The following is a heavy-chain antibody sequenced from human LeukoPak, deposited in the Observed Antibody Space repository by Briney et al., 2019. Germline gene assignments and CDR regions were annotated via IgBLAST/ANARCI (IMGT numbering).Heavy chain of an antibody. D-gene: IGHD3-10*01. Sequence: SETLSLTCAVYGGSFSGYYWSWIRQPPGKGLEWIGEINHSGSTNYNPSLKSRVTISVDTSKNQFSLKLSSVTAADTAVYYCAQAHVLLWFGESDRSFDYWGQGTLVTVSS. CDR3: AQAHVLLWFGESDRSFDY. CDR2: INHSGST. CDR1: GGSFSGYY. J-gene: IGHJ4*02. V-gene: IGHV4-34*01.